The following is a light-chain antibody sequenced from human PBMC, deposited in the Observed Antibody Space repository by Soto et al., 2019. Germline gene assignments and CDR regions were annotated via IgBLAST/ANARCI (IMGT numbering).Light chain of an antibody. CDR1: QYINTR. Sequence: EIFLTQSPATLSSFPGDIVTLSFMASQYINTRLAWYQHRPGQAPRLLIYQTSIRAAGIPARFSASGSGTDFTLTISDVQPEDFALYYCHQRQSWPRTFGQGTKVDIK. CDR3: HQRQSWPRT. J-gene: IGKJ1*01. V-gene: IGKV3-11*01. CDR2: QTS.